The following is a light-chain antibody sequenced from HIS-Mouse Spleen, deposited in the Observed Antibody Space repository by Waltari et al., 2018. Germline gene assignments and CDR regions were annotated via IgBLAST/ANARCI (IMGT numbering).Light chain of an antibody. CDR3: SSYTSSSTRV. CDR2: DVS. Sequence: QSALTQPASVSGSPGQSLTISCPGTSSDVGGDNYVSWYQQHPGTAPKLMIYDVSNRPSGVSNRFSGSKSGNTASLTISGLQAEDEADYYCSSYTSSSTRVFGGGTKLTVL. CDR1: SSDVGGDNY. V-gene: IGLV2-14*03. J-gene: IGLJ3*02.